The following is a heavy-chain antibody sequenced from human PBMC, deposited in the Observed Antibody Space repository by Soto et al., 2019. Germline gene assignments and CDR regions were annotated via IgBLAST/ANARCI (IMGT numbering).Heavy chain of an antibody. V-gene: IGHV3-30*18. CDR3: AKERSGSYTY. D-gene: IGHD1-26*01. CDR1: GFTFSSYG. J-gene: IGHJ4*02. Sequence: QVQLVESGGGVVQPGRSLRLSCAASGFTFSSYGMHWVRQAPGKGLEWVAVISYDGSNKYYADSVKGRFTISRDNSKNTLYLQRNSLRAEDTAVYYCAKERSGSYTYWGQGTLVTVSS. CDR2: ISYDGSNK.